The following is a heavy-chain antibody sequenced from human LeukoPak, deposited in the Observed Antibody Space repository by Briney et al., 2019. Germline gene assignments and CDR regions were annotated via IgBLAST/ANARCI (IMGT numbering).Heavy chain of an antibody. Sequence: PSETLSLTCTVSGGSFSSSSYYWSWIRQPPGTGLEWIGYLSYSGSTNYNPSLKSRVSISVDTSKNQFSLKLSSVTAADTAVYYCARYPHCSSTDCYVTWGQGTLVIVPA. CDR2: LSYSGST. J-gene: IGHJ4*02. CDR3: ARYPHCSSTDCYVT. D-gene: IGHD2-2*01. CDR1: GGSFSSSSYY. V-gene: IGHV4-61*01.